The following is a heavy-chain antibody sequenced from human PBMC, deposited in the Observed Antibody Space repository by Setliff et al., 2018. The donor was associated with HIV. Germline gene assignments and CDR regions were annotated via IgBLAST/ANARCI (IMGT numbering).Heavy chain of an antibody. V-gene: IGHV4-38-2*02. Sequence: PSETLSLTCTVSGYSISSGYYWGWIRQSPGKGLEWIGSIYHSGSIYYNLSLKSRVTISVDTSKNQFSLKLSSVTAADTAVYYCVRDTPIQNDCWGQGTQVTVSS. D-gene: IGHD5-18*01. CDR1: GYSISSGYY. J-gene: IGHJ4*02. CDR3: VRDTPIQNDC. CDR2: IYHSGSI.